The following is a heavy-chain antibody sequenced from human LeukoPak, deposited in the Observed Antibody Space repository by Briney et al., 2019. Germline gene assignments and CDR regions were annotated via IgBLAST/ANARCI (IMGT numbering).Heavy chain of an antibody. CDR3: ARVTQTDYDCDY. V-gene: IGHV1-18*01. CDR2: ISAYNGNT. J-gene: IGHJ4*02. D-gene: IGHD5-12*01. Sequence: PSVKLFCKASGYTFTSYGISWVRQAPGQGLEWMGWISAYNGNTDYAQKLQGRVTMTTDTSTSTAYMELRSLRSDDTAVYYCARVTQTDYDCDYWGQGTLVTVSS. CDR1: GYTFTSYG.